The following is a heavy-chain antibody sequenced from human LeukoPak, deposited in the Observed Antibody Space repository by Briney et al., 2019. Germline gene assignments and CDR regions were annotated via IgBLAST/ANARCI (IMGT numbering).Heavy chain of an antibody. V-gene: IGHV4-34*01. CDR1: GGSFSGYY. CDR3: ARLRRYDYYYGMDV. J-gene: IGHJ6*02. CDR2: INHSGST. Sequence: SETLSLTCAVYGGSFSGYYWSWIRQPPGKGLEWIGEINHSGSTNYNPSLKSRVTISVDTSKNQFSLKLSSVTAADTAVYYCARLRRYDYYYGMDVWGQGTTVTVSS.